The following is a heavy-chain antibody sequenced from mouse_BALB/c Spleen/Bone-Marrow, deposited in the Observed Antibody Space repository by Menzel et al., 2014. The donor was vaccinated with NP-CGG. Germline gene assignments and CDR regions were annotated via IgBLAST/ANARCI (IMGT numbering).Heavy chain of an antibody. CDR1: GYTFTSYM. CDR2: VNPYSDGA. Sequence: VQLKESGPELVKPGASVKMSCKASGYTFTSYMMHWVKQKPGQGLEWVGYVNPYSDGAYYTEDFKGKATLTSDKSSSTVYTELSSLTSEDSAVFYCARSKDWYFDVWGAGTTVTVSS. V-gene: IGHV1-14*01. CDR3: ARSKDWYFDV. J-gene: IGHJ1*01.